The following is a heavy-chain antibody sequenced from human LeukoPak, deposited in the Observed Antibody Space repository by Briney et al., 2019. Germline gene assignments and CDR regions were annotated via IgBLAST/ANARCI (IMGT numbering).Heavy chain of an antibody. D-gene: IGHD3-9*01. Sequence: GSLRLSCAASGFTFSNYTMNWVRQAPGKGLEWVSAISGSGGSTYYADSVKGRFTISRDNSKNTLYLQMNSLRAEDTAVYYCAKEVYYDILTGYLDYWGQGTLVTVSS. CDR2: ISGSGGST. J-gene: IGHJ4*02. CDR3: AKEVYYDILTGYLDY. V-gene: IGHV3-23*01. CDR1: GFTFSNYT.